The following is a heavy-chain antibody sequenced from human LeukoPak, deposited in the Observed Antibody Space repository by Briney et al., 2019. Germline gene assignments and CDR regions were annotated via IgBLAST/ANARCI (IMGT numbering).Heavy chain of an antibody. V-gene: IGHV4-34*01. D-gene: IGHD3-10*01. CDR3: ARGNKYGSGSYSSDYYYYMDV. J-gene: IGHJ6*03. Sequence: SETLSLTCAVYGGSFSGYYWSWIRQPPGKGLEWIGEINHSGSTNYNPSLKSRCTISVDTSKNQFSLKLSSVTAADTAVYYCARGNKYGSGSYSSDYYYYMDVWGKGTTVTVSS. CDR1: GGSFSGYY. CDR2: INHSGST.